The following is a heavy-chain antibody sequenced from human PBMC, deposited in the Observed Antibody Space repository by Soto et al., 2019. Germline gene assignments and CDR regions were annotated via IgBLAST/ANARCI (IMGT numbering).Heavy chain of an antibody. V-gene: IGHV1-2*04. CDR1: GYTFTGYY. J-gene: IGHJ3*02. CDR2: INPNSGGT. D-gene: IGHD6-13*01. Sequence: QVQLVQSGAEVKKPGASVKVSCKASGYTFTGYYMHWVRQAPGQGLEWMGWINPNSGGTNYAQKFQAWVTMTRETSISTAYMELSRLRSDDTAVYYCARVKDSSSWYDAFDIWGQGTMVTVSS. CDR3: ARVKDSSSWYDAFDI.